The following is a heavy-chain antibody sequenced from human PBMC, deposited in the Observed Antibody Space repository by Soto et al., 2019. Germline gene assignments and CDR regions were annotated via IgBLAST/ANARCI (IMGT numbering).Heavy chain of an antibody. CDR3: AKTVDIGYDYSTRYYFYY. Sequence: QLQLQESGTGLVKPSETLSLTCSVSGCSISSSSYYWGWIRQPPGKGLEWIGSIYYSGSTYYNPSLKSRVTISVDSSKNQFSLKLSSVTAADTAVYYCAKTVDIGYDYSTRYYFYYWGQGTLVTFSS. CDR1: GCSISSSSYY. D-gene: IGHD4-4*01. J-gene: IGHJ4*02. V-gene: IGHV4-39*01. CDR2: IYYSGST.